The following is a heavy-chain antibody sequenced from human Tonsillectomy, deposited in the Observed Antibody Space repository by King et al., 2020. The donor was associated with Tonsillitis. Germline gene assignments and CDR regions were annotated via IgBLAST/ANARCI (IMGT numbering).Heavy chain of an antibody. CDR2: ITSSSSYM. D-gene: IGHD3-10*01. CDR1: GFIFSDYN. Sequence: VQLVESGGGLVKSGGSLRLSCAASGFIFSDYNVNWVRQAPGKGLEWVSSITSSSSYMYYADSVKGRFTISRDNAKNSLYLQMNTLRAEDTAVYYCARHYYGSGTYDDAFDIWGQGTMVIVSS. V-gene: IGHV3-21*01. CDR3: ARHYYGSGTYDDAFDI. J-gene: IGHJ3*02.